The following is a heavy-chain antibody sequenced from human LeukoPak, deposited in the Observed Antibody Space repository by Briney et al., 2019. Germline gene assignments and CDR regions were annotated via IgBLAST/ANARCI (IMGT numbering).Heavy chain of an antibody. CDR2: IKSKTDGGTT. CDR3: TTWLDCSSTSCYVNFDY. V-gene: IGHV3-15*01. D-gene: IGHD2-2*01. Sequence: GGSLRLSCAASGFTFSNAWMNWVRQAPGKGLEWVGRIKSKTDGGTTDYAAPVKGRFTISRDDSKNTLYLQMNSLEIEDTAVHYCTTWLDCSSTSCYVNFDYWGQGTLVTVSS. J-gene: IGHJ4*02. CDR1: GFTFSNAW.